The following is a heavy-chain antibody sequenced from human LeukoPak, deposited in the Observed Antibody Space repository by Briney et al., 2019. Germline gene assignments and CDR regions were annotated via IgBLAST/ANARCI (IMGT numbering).Heavy chain of an antibody. D-gene: IGHD3-22*01. CDR2: ISYDGSNK. Sequence: GGSLRLSCAASGFTFSDYYMSWIRQAPGKGLEWVAVISYDGSNKYYADSVKGRFTISRDNSKNTLYLQMNSLRAEDTAVYYCARDPTAYYYDSSGYYSDYWGQGTLVTVSS. V-gene: IGHV3-30-3*01. CDR1: GFTFSDYY. CDR3: ARDPTAYYYDSSGYYSDY. J-gene: IGHJ4*02.